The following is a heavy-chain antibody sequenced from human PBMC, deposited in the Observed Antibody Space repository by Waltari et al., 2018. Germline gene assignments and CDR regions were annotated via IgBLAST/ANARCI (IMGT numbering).Heavy chain of an antibody. CDR1: GYSISSGYY. D-gene: IGHD3-16*01. CDR2: IYHSGST. V-gene: IGHV4-38-2*01. J-gene: IGHJ4*02. Sequence: QVQLQESGPGLVKPSETLSLTCAVSGYSISSGYYWGWIRQPPGKGLEWIGSIYHSGSTYYNPSLKSRVTISVDTSKNQFSLKLSSVTAADTAVYYCARGWGGIGDYWGQGTLVTVSS. CDR3: ARGWGGIGDY.